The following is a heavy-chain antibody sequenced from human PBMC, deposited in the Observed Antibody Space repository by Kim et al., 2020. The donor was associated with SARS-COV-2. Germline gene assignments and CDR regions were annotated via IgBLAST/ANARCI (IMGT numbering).Heavy chain of an antibody. V-gene: IGHV4-61*02. CDR1: GGSISSGSYY. CDR2: IYTSGST. Sequence: SETLSLTCTVSGGSISSGSYYWSWIRQPAGKGLEWIGRIYTSGSTNYNPSLKSRVTISVDTSKNQFSLKLSSVTAADTAVYYCARSNYDILTGYLNWFDPWGQGTLVTVSS. J-gene: IGHJ5*02. CDR3: ARSNYDILTGYLNWFDP. D-gene: IGHD3-9*01.